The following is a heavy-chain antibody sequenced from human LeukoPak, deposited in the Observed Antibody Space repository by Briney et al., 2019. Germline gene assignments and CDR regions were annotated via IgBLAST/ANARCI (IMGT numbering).Heavy chain of an antibody. J-gene: IGHJ4*02. CDR1: DDSISSGSYY. CDR3: ARSGTMSLADY. CDR2: IYTTGST. Sequence: PSETLSLTCTVSDDSISSGSYYWSWIRQPAGKGLEWIGRIYTTGSTNYNPSLKNRVTISIDTSKNHFSLKLSSVTAADTAVYYCARSGTMSLADYWGQGTLVTVSS. D-gene: IGHD1/OR15-1a*01. V-gene: IGHV4-61*02.